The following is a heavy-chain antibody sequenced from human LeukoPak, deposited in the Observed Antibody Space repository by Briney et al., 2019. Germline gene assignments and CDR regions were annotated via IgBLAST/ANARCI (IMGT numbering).Heavy chain of an antibody. D-gene: IGHD3-22*01. CDR1: GGSISSYY. CDR3: ARQRATYYYDSSGPKPDAFDI. Sequence: PSETLSLTCTVSGGSISSYYWSWIRQPPGKGLEWIGYIYYSGSTNYNPSLKGRVTISVDTSKNRFSLKLSSVTAADTAVYYCARQRATYYYDSSGPKPDAFDIWGQGTMVTVSS. J-gene: IGHJ3*02. CDR2: IYYSGST. V-gene: IGHV4-59*08.